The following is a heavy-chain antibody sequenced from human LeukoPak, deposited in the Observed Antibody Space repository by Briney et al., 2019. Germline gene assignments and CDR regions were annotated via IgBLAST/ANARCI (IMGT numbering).Heavy chain of an antibody. CDR3: ARGGRGYCSGGSCYAVY. V-gene: IGHV3-21*01. CDR2: ISSSSSYI. CDR1: GFTFSSYS. J-gene: IGHJ4*02. D-gene: IGHD2-15*01. Sequence: GGSLRLSCAASGFTFSSYSMNWVRQAPGKGLEWVSSISSSSSYIYYADSVKGRFTISRDNAENSLYLQMNSLRAEDTAVYYCARGGRGYCSGGSCYAVYWGQGTLVTVSS.